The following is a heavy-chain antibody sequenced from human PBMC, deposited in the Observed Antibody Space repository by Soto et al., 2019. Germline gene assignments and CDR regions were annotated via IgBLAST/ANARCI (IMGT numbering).Heavy chain of an antibody. V-gene: IGHV4-30-4*01. D-gene: IGHD3-3*01. Sequence: PSETLSLTCTFSGGSISSGDYYWSWIRQPPGKGLEWIGYIYYSGSTYYNPSLKSRVTISVDTSKNQFSLKLSSVTAADTAVYYCARGYYDFWSGYSVPTFDYWGQGTLVTVSS. J-gene: IGHJ4*02. CDR1: GGSISSGDYY. CDR3: ARGYYDFWSGYSVPTFDY. CDR2: IYYSGST.